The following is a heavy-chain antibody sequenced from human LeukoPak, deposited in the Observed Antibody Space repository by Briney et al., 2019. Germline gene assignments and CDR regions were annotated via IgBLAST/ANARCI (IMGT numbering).Heavy chain of an antibody. CDR2: ISYDGSNK. Sequence: PGGSLRLSCAASGFTFSSYGMHWVRQAPGKGLEWVAVISYDGSNKYYADSVKGRFTISRDNSKNTLYLQMNSLRAEDTAVYYCAKPHPYSSSNDAFDIWGQGTMVTVSS. D-gene: IGHD6-13*01. CDR1: GFTFSSYG. CDR3: AKPHPYSSSNDAFDI. J-gene: IGHJ3*02. V-gene: IGHV3-30*18.